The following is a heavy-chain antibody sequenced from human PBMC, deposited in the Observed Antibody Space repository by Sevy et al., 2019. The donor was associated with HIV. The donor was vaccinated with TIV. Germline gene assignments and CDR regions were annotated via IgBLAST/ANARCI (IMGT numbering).Heavy chain of an antibody. D-gene: IGHD6-13*01. CDR3: ARDTPLNLYSSSWYSGGDFDY. CDR2: ISAYNGNT. Sequence: ASVKVSCKASGYTFTSYGISWVRQAPGQGLEWMGGISAYNGNTNYAQKLQGRVTMTTDTSTSTAYMELRSLRSDDTAVYYCARDTPLNLYSSSWYSGGDFDYWGQGTLVTVSS. CDR1: GYTFTSYG. J-gene: IGHJ4*02. V-gene: IGHV1-18*01.